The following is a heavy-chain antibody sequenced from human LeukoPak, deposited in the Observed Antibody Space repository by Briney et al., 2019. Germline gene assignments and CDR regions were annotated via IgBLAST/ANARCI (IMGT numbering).Heavy chain of an antibody. CDR3: ASATLRCSGGSCYEMDV. V-gene: IGHV1-69*06. Sequence: SVKVSCKVSGGTFSSYAISWVRQAPGQGLEWMGGIIPIFGTANYAQKFQDRLTITADKSTSTAYMELSSLRSEDTAVYYCASATLRCSGGSCYEMDVWGKGTTVTVSS. J-gene: IGHJ6*04. CDR1: GGTFSSYA. D-gene: IGHD2-15*01. CDR2: IIPIFGTA.